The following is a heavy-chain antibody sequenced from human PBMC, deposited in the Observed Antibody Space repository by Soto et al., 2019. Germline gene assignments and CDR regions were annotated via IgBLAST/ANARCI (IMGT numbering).Heavy chain of an antibody. J-gene: IGHJ6*02. CDR3: ARPNRRYYGMDV. Sequence: SETLSLTCTVSGGSISSSSYCWGWIRQPPGKGLEWIGSIYYSGSTYYNPSLKSRVTISVDTSKNQFSLKLSSVTAADTAVYYCARPNRRYYGMDVWGQGTTVTVSS. V-gene: IGHV4-39*01. D-gene: IGHD7-27*01. CDR1: GGSISSSSYC. CDR2: IYYSGST.